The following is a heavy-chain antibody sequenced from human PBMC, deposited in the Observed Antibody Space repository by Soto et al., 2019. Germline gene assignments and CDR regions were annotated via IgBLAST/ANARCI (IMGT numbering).Heavy chain of an antibody. J-gene: IGHJ3*02. CDR2: IHNDGSRT. D-gene: IGHD1-26*01. CDR1: GFSFSSFL. Sequence: GGSLRLSCAASGFSFSSFLMHWGRQAPGKGLVWVAHIHNDGSRTSYADSVKGRFTISRDNAKNTLYLQMNSLRAEDTAMYYCARDFGEVGSTAAFDIWGQGTMVTVSS. CDR3: ARDFGEVGSTAAFDI. V-gene: IGHV3-74*01.